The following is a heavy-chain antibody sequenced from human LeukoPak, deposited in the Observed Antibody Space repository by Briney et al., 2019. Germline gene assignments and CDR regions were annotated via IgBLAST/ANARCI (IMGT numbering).Heavy chain of an antibody. Sequence: SQTLSLTCAISGDSVSSNSVAWNWIRQSPSRGLEWLTRTYYRSKWYNDYAVSVKSRITINPDTSKNQFSLQLNSVTPEDTAVYYCARAGGYYDSSGYYDGDTSFDYWGQGTLVTVSS. D-gene: IGHD3-22*01. J-gene: IGHJ4*02. CDR1: GDSVSSNSVA. CDR3: ARAGGYYDSSGYYDGDTSFDY. CDR2: TYYRSKWYN. V-gene: IGHV6-1*01.